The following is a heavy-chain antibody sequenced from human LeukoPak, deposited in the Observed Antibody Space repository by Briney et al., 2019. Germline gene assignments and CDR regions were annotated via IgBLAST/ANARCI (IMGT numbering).Heavy chain of an antibody. V-gene: IGHV3-23*01. J-gene: IGHJ4*02. Sequence: PGGSLRLSCAASGFTFSSYAMSWVRQAPGKGLEWVSAISGSGGSTYYADSVKGRFTISRDNAKNSLYLQMNSLRAEDTAVYYCARDSDYYDSSGYYYVPDYWGQGTLVTVSS. D-gene: IGHD3-22*01. CDR2: ISGSGGST. CDR3: ARDSDYYDSSGYYYVPDY. CDR1: GFTFSSYA.